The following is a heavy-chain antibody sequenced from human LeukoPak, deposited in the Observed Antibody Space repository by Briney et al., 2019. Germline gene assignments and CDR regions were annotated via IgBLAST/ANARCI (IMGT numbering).Heavy chain of an antibody. Sequence: GGSLRLSCVASGFTFSSYWMSWVRQAPGKGLEWVANIKQDGSEKYYVDSVKGRFTISRDNAEHSLYLQMNSLRAADTAVYYCARDRVRYSSGYTCFDYWGQGTLVTVSS. CDR1: GFTFSSYW. V-gene: IGHV3-7*01. CDR2: IKQDGSEK. J-gene: IGHJ4*02. CDR3: ARDRVRYSSGYTCFDY. D-gene: IGHD5-18*01.